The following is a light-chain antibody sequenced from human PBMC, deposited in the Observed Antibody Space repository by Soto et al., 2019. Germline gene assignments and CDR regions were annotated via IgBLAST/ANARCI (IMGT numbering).Light chain of an antibody. J-gene: IGKJ5*01. CDR3: QQYSRAPIT. CDR1: QRISDN. Sequence: IVLTQSPATLSLSPGERATLSCRASQRISDNLAWYQQKPGQPPRLLIYAASTRDTGIPARFSGSGSGTEFTLTISRLEPEDSAVYYCQQYSRAPITFGQGTRLEIK. CDR2: AAS. V-gene: IGKV3-20*01.